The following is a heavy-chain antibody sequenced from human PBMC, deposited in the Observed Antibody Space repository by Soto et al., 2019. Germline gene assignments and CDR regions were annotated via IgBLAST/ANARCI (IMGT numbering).Heavy chain of an antibody. CDR2: ISYDGNNK. V-gene: IGHV3-30*18. Sequence: GGSLRLSCEASGFTFRNNGMHWVRQVPGKGLEWVAVISYDGNNKYYADSVEGRFTISRDNSKNTVYLQMNNLRAEDTAMYYCAKGGSGNYLTYYYYYYGMDVWGQGTTVTVSS. J-gene: IGHJ6*02. CDR1: GFTFRNNG. D-gene: IGHD3-22*01. CDR3: AKGGSGNYLTYYYYYYGMDV.